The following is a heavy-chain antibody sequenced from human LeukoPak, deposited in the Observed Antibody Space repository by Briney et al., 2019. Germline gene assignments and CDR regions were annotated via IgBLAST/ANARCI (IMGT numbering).Heavy chain of an antibody. J-gene: IGHJ6*03. CDR1: GFTFSTYS. D-gene: IGHD3-3*01. Sequence: PGGSLRLSCAASGFTFSTYSMNWVRQAPGKGLEWVSSISSTSNYVYHADSVKGRFTISRDSAKNSLYLQMDSLRAEDTAVYYCARPDYDFWSGSLGGNYMDVWGKGTTVTVSS. CDR2: ISSTSNYV. V-gene: IGHV3-21*01. CDR3: ARPDYDFWSGSLGGNYMDV.